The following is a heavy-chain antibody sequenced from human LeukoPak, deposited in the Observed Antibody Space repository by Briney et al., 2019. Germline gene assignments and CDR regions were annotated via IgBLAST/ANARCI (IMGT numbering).Heavy chain of an antibody. J-gene: IGHJ4*02. D-gene: IGHD5-12*01. CDR2: IYYSGST. V-gene: IGHV4-39*07. CDR3: ARDLGGYDSIDY. Sequence: PSETLSLTCTVSGGSISSSSYYWGWIRQPPGKGLEWIGSIYYSGSTYYNPSLKSRVTISVDTSKNQFSLKLSSVTAADTAVYYCARDLGGYDSIDYWGQGTLATVSS. CDR1: GGSISSSSYY.